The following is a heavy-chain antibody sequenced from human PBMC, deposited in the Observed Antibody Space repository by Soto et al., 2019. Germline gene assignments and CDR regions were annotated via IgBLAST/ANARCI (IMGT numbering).Heavy chain of an antibody. Sequence: SETLSLTCSVSTDSSSFTNSYWGWIRQPPGKGLQWIGSSSYNGGTFYNPSLKGRVVISFDTSKKQSSLQVTSVTAADTAVYFCARHRIEVVWRGFDFWGQGSPVTVSS. J-gene: IGHJ4*02. CDR2: SSYNGGT. D-gene: IGHD3-10*01. CDR3: ARHRIEVVWRGFDF. CDR1: TDSSSFTNSY. V-gene: IGHV4-39*01.